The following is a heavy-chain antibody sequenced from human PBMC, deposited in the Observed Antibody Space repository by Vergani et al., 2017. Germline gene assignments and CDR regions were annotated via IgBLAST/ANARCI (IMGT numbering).Heavy chain of an antibody. Sequence: QVQLVESGGGVVQPGRSLRLSCAASGFTFSSYGMHWVRQAPGQGLEWVAVISYDGSNKYYADSVKGRFTISRDNSKNTLYLQMNSLTAEDTAVYYCAKEGGEVLWFGDHWGQGTLVTVSS. CDR1: GFTFSSYG. J-gene: IGHJ4*02. CDR3: AKEGGEVLWFGDH. D-gene: IGHD3-10*01. CDR2: ISYDGSNK. V-gene: IGHV3-30*18.